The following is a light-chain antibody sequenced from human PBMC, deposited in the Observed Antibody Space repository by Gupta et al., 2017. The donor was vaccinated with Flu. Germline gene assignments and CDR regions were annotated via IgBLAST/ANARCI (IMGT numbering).Light chain of an antibody. CDR3: CSYSDSFHVV. CDR1: SSGVGGYKY. CDR2: DVS. V-gene: IGLV2-11*01. Sequence: SVTISGTGTSSGVGGYKYVSWYQQHPGKAPTLMIYDVSKRPSGFPDRFSGSKSGNTASLSISGLQAEDEADDDCCSYSDSFHVVFGGGTKLTVL. J-gene: IGLJ2*01.